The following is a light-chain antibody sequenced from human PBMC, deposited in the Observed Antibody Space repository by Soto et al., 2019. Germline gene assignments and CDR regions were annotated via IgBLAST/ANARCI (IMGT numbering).Light chain of an antibody. CDR1: QGISSR. CDR3: QQANSFPLT. Sequence: DIPMTQSPSSVSASVGYRVTITCRASQGISSRLAWYQQKPGKAPNLLIYAASNLQSGVPSRFSGSGSETDFTLTIGSLQPEDFATYYCQQANSFPLTFGGGTKVEIK. V-gene: IGKV1-12*01. CDR2: AAS. J-gene: IGKJ4*01.